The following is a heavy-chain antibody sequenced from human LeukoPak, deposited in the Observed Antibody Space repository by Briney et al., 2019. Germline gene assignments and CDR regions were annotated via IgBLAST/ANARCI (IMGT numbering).Heavy chain of an antibody. Sequence: SETLSLACTVSGDSISSSRSYWGWIRQPPGKGLEWIGSIYYSGSTYYNPSLKSRVTISVDTSKNQFSLKLSSVTAADTAVYYCARCKYSSGWYGEDVYFQHWGQGTLVTVSS. V-gene: IGHV4-39*01. D-gene: IGHD6-19*01. CDR1: GDSISSSRSY. CDR2: IYYSGST. J-gene: IGHJ1*01. CDR3: ARCKYSSGWYGEDVYFQH.